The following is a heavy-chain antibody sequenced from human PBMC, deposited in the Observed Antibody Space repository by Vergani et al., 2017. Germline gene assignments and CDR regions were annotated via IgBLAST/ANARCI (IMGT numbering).Heavy chain of an antibody. CDR1: GGTFSSYT. CDR2: IIPILGIA. CDR3: ARDSGYSNYDWFDP. J-gene: IGHJ5*02. V-gene: IGHV1-69*08. Sequence: QVQLVQSGAEVKKPGSSVKVSCKASGGTFSSYTISWVRQAPAQGLEWMGRIIPILGIANYAQKFQGRVTITADKSTSTAYMELSSLRSEDTAVYYCARDSGYSNYDWFDPWGQGTLVTVSS. D-gene: IGHD4-11*01.